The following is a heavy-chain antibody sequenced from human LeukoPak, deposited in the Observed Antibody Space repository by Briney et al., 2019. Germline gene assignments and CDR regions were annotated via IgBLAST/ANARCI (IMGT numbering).Heavy chain of an antibody. Sequence: GGSLRLSCAASGFSVSSSDMSWVRLTPGKTLEWVSVLYSAGSTNYADTVRGRFSVSRDSSKNTLYLQMHSLTADDTALYYCARGRNTGYSYYYSYGMDVWGQGTTVTVSS. J-gene: IGHJ6*02. CDR2: LYSAGST. CDR1: GFSVSSSD. CDR3: ARGRNTGYSYYYSYGMDV. V-gene: IGHV3-66*01. D-gene: IGHD2-2*03.